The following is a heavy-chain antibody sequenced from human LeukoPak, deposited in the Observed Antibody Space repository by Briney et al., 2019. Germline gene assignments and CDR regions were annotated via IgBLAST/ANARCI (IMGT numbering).Heavy chain of an antibody. D-gene: IGHD3-10*01. J-gene: IGHJ4*02. CDR2: INSDGSST. CDR1: GFTFSSYW. CDR3: AGERGVGEFY. Sequence: PGGSLRLSCAASGFTFSSYWMHWVRQAPGKGLVWVSRINSDGSSTNYADSVKGRFTISRDNAKNSLYLQMNSLSAEDTAVYYCAGERGVGEFYWGQGTLVTVSS. V-gene: IGHV3-74*01.